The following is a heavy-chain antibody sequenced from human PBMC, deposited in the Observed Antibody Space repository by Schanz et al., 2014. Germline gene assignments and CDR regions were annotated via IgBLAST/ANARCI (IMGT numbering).Heavy chain of an antibody. CDR1: GYTFTGYY. CDR2: INPNSGAT. D-gene: IGHD3-3*01. CDR3: ERDRRAVLINDLGSGYNKSVGYDEMVV. J-gene: IGHJ6*02. V-gene: IGHV1-2*04. Sequence: SCKASGYTFTGYYIHWVRQAPGQWLECMGWINPNSGATTYAQKFQGWVTVTGNTSVAPAYMELRRLRYDDTAVYFCERDRRAVLINDLGSGYNKSVGYDEMVVGGQGNTVTCS.